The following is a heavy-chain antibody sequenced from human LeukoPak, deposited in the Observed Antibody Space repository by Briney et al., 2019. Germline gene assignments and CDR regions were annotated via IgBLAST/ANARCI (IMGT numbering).Heavy chain of an antibody. CDR2: ISAYSGNT. CDR1: GYTFTNSG. Sequence: ASVKVSCKASGYTFTNSGINWVRQDPGQGLEWMGWISAYSGNTYYAQKLQGRVTMTTDTSTRTVYMELRSLRSDDTAVYYCARDSDYGNWFDPWGQGTLVTVSS. V-gene: IGHV1-18*01. CDR3: ARDSDYGNWFDP. D-gene: IGHD4-17*01. J-gene: IGHJ5*02.